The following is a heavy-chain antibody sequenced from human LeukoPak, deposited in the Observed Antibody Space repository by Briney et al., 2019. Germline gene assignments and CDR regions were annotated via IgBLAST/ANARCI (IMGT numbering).Heavy chain of an antibody. J-gene: IGHJ4*02. D-gene: IGHD2-15*01. CDR3: ARVAVVVAATQYYLDY. Sequence: GGSLRLSCAASGFTFSSYAMHWVRQAPGKGLEWVAVISYDGSNKYYADSVKGRFTISRDNSKNTLYLQMNSLRAEDTAVYYCARVAVVVAATQYYLDYWGQGTLVTVSS. CDR2: ISYDGSNK. V-gene: IGHV3-30-3*01. CDR1: GFTFSSYA.